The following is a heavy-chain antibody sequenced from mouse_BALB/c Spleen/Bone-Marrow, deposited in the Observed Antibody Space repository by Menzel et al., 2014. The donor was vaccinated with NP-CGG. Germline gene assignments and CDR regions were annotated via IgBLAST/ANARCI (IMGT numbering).Heavy chain of an antibody. CDR1: GFSLTSYG. CDR2: IGIGGST. J-gene: IGHJ2*01. V-gene: IGHV2-9*02. Sequence: VKLVESGPGLVAPSQSLSITCTVSGFSLTSYGVHWVRQPPGKGLEWLGVIGIGGSTNYNSALMSRLSISKDNPKSQVFLKMNSLQTDDTAMYYCARASYYYGSRYDYWGQGTTLTVSS. CDR3: ARASYYYGSRYDY. D-gene: IGHD1-1*01.